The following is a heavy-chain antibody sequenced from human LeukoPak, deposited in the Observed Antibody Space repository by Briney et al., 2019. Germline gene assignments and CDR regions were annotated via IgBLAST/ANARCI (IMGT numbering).Heavy chain of an antibody. J-gene: IGHJ4*02. CDR3: ARHKYYGSGSPSFFDH. CDR1: GGSISSYY. Sequence: SETLSLTCTVSGGSISSYYWSWIRQPPGKGPEWIGYIYYSGSTNYNPSLKSRVTISVDTSKNQFSLKLSSVTAADTAVYYCARHKYYGSGSPSFFDHWGQGTLVTVSS. V-gene: IGHV4-59*08. CDR2: IYYSGST. D-gene: IGHD3-10*01.